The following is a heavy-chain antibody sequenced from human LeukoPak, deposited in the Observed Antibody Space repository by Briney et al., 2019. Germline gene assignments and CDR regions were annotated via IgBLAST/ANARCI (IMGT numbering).Heavy chain of an antibody. CDR3: ARSITMVRGVKKEDAFDI. J-gene: IGHJ3*02. CDR1: GYTFTSYG. D-gene: IGHD3-10*01. V-gene: IGHV1-18*01. CDR2: ISAYNGST. Sequence: ASVKVSCKASGYTFTSYGISWVRQAPGQGLEWMGWISAYNGSTNYAQKLQGRVTMTTDTSTSTAYMELRSLRSDDTAVYYCARSITMVRGVKKEDAFDIWGQGTMVTVSS.